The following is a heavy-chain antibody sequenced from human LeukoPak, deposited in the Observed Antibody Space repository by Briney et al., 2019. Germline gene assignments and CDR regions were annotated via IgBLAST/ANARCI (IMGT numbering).Heavy chain of an antibody. CDR1: GGSFSDTY. J-gene: IGHJ3*02. D-gene: IGHD2-15*01. CDR2: VNDDGST. V-gene: IGHV4-34*01. CDR3: ARGRSWWRSDAFDI. Sequence: SETLSLTCAVYGGSFSDTYWSWIRQPPGKGLEWIGEVNDDGSTNYNPSLKSRVTISVDTSKNQFSLKLSSVTAADTAVYYCARGRSWWRSDAFDIWGQGTMVTVSS.